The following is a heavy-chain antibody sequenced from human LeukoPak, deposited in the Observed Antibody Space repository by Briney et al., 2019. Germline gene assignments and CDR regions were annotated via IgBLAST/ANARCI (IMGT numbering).Heavy chain of an antibody. CDR1: GYTFTSYA. J-gene: IGHJ6*02. D-gene: IGHD2-2*01. Sequence: ASVKVSCKASGYTFTSYAMNWVRQAPGQGLEWMGWINTNTGNPTYAQGFTGRFVFSLDTSVSTAYLQISSLKAEDTAVYYCARDERFQSVVVPAAIWPLGYYYGMDVWGQGTTVTVSS. CDR2: INTNTGNP. CDR3: ARDERFQSVVVPAAIWPLGYYYGMDV. V-gene: IGHV7-4-1*02.